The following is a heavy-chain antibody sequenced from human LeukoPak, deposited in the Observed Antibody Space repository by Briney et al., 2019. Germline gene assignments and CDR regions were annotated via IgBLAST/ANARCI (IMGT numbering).Heavy chain of an antibody. J-gene: IGHJ4*02. CDR2: ISYSGST. D-gene: IGHD2-8*01. V-gene: IGHV4-59*01. Sequence: PSETLSLTCTVSGGSINSYYWSWIRQPPGKGLEWIAYISYSGSTYYNPSLKSRVTISVDTSKNQFSLKLRSVTAADTAVYFCARSRCRGDYFDYWGQGTLVTVSS. CDR1: GGSINSYY. CDR3: ARSRCRGDYFDY.